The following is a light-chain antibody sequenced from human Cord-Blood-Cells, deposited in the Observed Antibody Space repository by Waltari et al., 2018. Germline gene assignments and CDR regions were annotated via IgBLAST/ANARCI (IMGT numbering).Light chain of an antibody. Sequence: QSALTQPASVSGSPGQSTTISCTGTSSDVGSYNLVSWYQQHPGKAPKLMIYEGSKLPSGVSNRFAGSKSGNTAALTISGLQAEDEADYYCCSYAGSSTWVFGGGTKLTVL. CDR3: CSYAGSSTWV. J-gene: IGLJ3*02. CDR2: EGS. CDR1: SSDVGSYNL. V-gene: IGLV2-23*01.